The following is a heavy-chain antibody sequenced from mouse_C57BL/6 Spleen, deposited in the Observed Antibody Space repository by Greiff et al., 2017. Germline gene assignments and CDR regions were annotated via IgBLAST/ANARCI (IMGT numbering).Heavy chain of an antibody. D-gene: IGHD1-1*01. CDR2: INPNNGGT. CDR3: ARGDYYSGGYGTYAMDY. CDR1: GYTFTDYN. Sequence: VQLQQSGPELVKPGASVKIPCKASGYTFTDYNMDWVKQSPGKSLEWIGDINPNNGGTIYNQKFKGKATLTVDKSSSTAYMELRSLTSEDTAVYYCARGDYYSGGYGTYAMDYWGQGTSVTVSS. V-gene: IGHV1-18*01. J-gene: IGHJ4*01.